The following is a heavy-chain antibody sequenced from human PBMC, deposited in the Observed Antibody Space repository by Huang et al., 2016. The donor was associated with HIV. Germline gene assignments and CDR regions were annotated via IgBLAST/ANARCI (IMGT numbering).Heavy chain of an antibody. J-gene: IGHJ1*01. V-gene: IGHV1-18*01. D-gene: IGHD3-22*01. CDR2: ISGYNGKT. CDR3: ARERYYYDRSGYYTPVEYFHH. Sequence: QVQLVQSGAEVKKPGASVKVSCKASGYTFTNYAINWVRRAPGKRLEWRVCISGYNGKTNYAQKVQCRVTMTKDTSTSTADMELRSLISDDTAVYYCARERYYYDRSGYYTPVEYFHHWGQGTLVTVSS. CDR1: GYTFTNYA.